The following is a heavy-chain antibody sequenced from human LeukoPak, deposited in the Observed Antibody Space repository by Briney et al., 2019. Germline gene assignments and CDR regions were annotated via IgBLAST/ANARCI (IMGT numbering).Heavy chain of an antibody. Sequence: GGSLRLSCAASGFTFSNYGIHWVRQAPGKGLEWVAFIRYDGSNKYYADSVKGRFTISRDNSKNTLYLQMNSLRAEDTAVYYCAKDLGGFCSSTSCSRNFDYWGQGTLVTVSS. CDR1: GFTFSNYG. CDR3: AKDLGGFCSSTSCSRNFDY. CDR2: IRYDGSNK. J-gene: IGHJ4*02. V-gene: IGHV3-30*02. D-gene: IGHD2-2*01.